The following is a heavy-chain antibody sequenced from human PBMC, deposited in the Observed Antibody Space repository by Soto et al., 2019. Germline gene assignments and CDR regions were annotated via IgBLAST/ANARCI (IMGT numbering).Heavy chain of an antibody. CDR2: IYWDDDK. CDR1: GFSLTTSGVG. CDR3: AHRVLRTVFGLVTTTAIYFDF. D-gene: IGHD3-3*01. V-gene: IGHV2-5*02. Sequence: QITLNESGPPVVRPTETLTLTCRFSGFSLTTSGVGVGWIRQSPGKAPEWLALIYWDDDKRYSASLKSRLTIAKDTSNNQVVLTVSDLDPTDTATYYCAHRVLRTVFGLVTTTAIYFDFWGQGTPVAVSS. J-gene: IGHJ4*02.